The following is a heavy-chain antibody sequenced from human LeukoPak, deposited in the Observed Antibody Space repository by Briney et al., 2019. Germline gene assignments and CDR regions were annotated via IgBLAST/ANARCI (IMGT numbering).Heavy chain of an antibody. CDR1: GGTFTSYD. D-gene: IGHD1-26*01. V-gene: IGHV1-8*03. J-gene: IGHJ4*02. CDR3: ARQSLSGSSNDY. CDR2: MNPNSGNT. Sequence: ASVKVSCKASGGTFTSYDINWVRQATGQGLEWMGWMNPNSGNTGYAQKFQGRVTITRNTSISTAYMELSSLRSEDTAVYYCARQSLSGSSNDYWGQGTLVTVSS.